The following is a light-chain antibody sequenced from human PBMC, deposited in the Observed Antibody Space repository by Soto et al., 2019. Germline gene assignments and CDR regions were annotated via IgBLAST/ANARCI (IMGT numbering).Light chain of an antibody. CDR1: QSVSTD. CDR3: QQRSNWPPTRT. V-gene: IGKV3-11*01. CDR2: DAS. J-gene: IGKJ1*01. Sequence: EIVLTQSPATLSLSPGERATLSCRASQSVSTDLAWYQQKPGQAPRLLIYDASKRATGIPVRFSGSGSGTDFTLTITSLEPEDFGVYYCQQRSNWPPTRTFGQGTKVDIK.